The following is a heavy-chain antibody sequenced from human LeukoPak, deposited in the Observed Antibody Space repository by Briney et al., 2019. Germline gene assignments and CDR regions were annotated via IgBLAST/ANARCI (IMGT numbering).Heavy chain of an antibody. CDR3: ARDRVGGYDWGFYFDY. V-gene: IGHV3-48*01. CDR2: ISSSSSTI. CDR1: GFTVSSNY. Sequence: GGSLRLSCAASGFTVSSNYMSWVRQAPGKGLEWVSYISSSSSTIYYADSVKGRFTISRDNSKNTLYLQMNSLRAEDTAVYYCARDRVGGYDWGFYFDYWGQGTLVTVSS. D-gene: IGHD5-12*01. J-gene: IGHJ4*02.